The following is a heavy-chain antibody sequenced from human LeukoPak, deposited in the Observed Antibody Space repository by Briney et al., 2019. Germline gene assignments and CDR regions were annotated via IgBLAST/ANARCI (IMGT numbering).Heavy chain of an antibody. V-gene: IGHV4-59*01. CDR1: GGSISSYY. CDR2: IYYSGST. D-gene: IGHD1-26*01. CDR3: ARDPLRGYFDY. Sequence: SETLSLTCTVSGGSISSYYWSWIRQPPGKGLEWVGYIYYSGSTNYNPSLKSRVTISVGTSKNQFSLKLSSVTAADTAVYYCARDPLRGYFDYWGQGTLVTVSS. J-gene: IGHJ4*02.